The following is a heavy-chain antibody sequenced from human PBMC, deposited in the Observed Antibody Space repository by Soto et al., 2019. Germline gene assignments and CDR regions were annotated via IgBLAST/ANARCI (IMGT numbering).Heavy chain of an antibody. J-gene: IGHJ4*02. CDR3: TVGGAGHPFDY. D-gene: IGHD3-16*01. CDR2: IHYSGST. CDR1: GVSITSPY. Sequence: SETLSLTCTVSGVSITSPYWTWLRQPPGKGLEWIGNIHYSGSTNYSPSLKGRVIISVDTSENQSSLKLSSVTTADTAVYYCTVGGAGHPFDYWGQGTLVTVSS. V-gene: IGHV4-59*11.